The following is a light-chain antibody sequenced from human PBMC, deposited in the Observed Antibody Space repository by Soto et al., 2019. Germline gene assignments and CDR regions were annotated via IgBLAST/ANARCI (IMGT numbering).Light chain of an antibody. Sequence: DIQMTQSPSSLSASVGDRVTITCRASQDISNYLAWYQQRPGKVPKLLIYAASTLQSGVPSRFSGSGSGTDFTLTISSLQPEDVATYYCQKYDIAPRTFGGGPKVEIK. CDR2: AAS. CDR3: QKYDIAPRT. V-gene: IGKV1-27*01. CDR1: QDISNY. J-gene: IGKJ4*01.